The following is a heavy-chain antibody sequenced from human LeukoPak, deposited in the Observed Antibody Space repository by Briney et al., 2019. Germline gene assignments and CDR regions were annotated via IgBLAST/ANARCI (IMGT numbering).Heavy chain of an antibody. D-gene: IGHD5-18*01. Sequence: GESLKISCKASGYSFTNYWIGWVRQMPGKGLEWMGIIYPGDSDTRYSPSFQGQVTISADKSISTAYLQWSSLKASDTTMYYCARHLGYNYGNFDYWGQGTLVTVSS. CDR3: ARHLGYNYGNFDY. CDR2: IYPGDSDT. CDR1: GYSFTNYW. V-gene: IGHV5-51*01. J-gene: IGHJ4*02.